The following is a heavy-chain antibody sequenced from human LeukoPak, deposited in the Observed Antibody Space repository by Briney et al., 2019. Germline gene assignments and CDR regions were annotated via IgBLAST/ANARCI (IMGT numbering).Heavy chain of an antibody. CDR3: AKRGVVIRVILVGFHKEAYYFDS. CDR1: GITVRNYG. CDR2: ISDSGGST. J-gene: IGHJ4*02. Sequence: GGSLRLSCAVSGITVRNYGMNWVRQAPGKGLEWVAGISDSGGSTNYADSVKGRFTISRDNPKNTLYLQMNSLRAEDTAVYFCAKRGVVIRVILVGFHKEAYYFDSWGQGALVTVSS. D-gene: IGHD3-22*01. V-gene: IGHV3-23*01.